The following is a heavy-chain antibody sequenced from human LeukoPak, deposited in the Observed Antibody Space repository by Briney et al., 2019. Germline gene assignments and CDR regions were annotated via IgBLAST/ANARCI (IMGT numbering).Heavy chain of an antibody. J-gene: IGHJ4*02. D-gene: IGHD3-10*01. CDR1: GGSISSSSYY. CDR2: IYYSGST. V-gene: IGHV4-61*05. CDR3: ARLGIGSGSYLFDY. Sequence: SETLSLTCTVSGGSISSSSYYWGWIRQPPGKGLEWIGYIYYSGSTNYNPSLKSRVTISVDTSKNQFSLKLSSVTAADTAVYYCARLGIGSGSYLFDYWGQGTLVTVSS.